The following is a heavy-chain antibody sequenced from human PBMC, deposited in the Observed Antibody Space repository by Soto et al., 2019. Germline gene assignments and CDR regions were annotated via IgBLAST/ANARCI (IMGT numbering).Heavy chain of an antibody. J-gene: IGHJ6*02. CDR3: ARDHNFGFILYAMVV. CDR2: IIPIFGTA. CDR1: GGGLSIYP. D-gene: IGHD2-15*01. V-gene: IGHV1-69*06. Sequence: LLNVYCKTAGGGLSIYPGGWGRKAHGQGLEWMGGIIPIFGTANYAQKFQGRVTITADKSTSTAYMELSSLRSEDTAVYYCARDHNFGFILYAMVVLGQ.